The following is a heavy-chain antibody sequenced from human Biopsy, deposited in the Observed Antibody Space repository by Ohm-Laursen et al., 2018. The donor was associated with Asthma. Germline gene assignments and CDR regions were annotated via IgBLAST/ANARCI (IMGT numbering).Heavy chain of an antibody. CDR1: GFTFSTYG. CDR2: ISFDGTNR. Sequence: RSLRLSCAASGFTFSTYGMHWVRQAPGKGLDWVAVISFDGTNRNYTDSVKGRFTISRDNSRNTLHLEMNSLRAEDTAVYFCAKEVFPGWELRRGPDYWGQGTLVTVSS. D-gene: IGHD1-26*01. J-gene: IGHJ4*02. V-gene: IGHV3-30*18. CDR3: AKEVFPGWELRRGPDY.